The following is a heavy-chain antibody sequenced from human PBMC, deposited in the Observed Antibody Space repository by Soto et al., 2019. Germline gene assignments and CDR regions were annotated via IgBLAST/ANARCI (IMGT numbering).Heavy chain of an antibody. J-gene: IGHJ6*02. V-gene: IGHV1-18*01. CDR2: ISAYNGNT. D-gene: IGHD3-16*01. Sequence: ASVKVSCKASGYTFTSYGISWVRQAPGQGLEWMGWISAYNGNTNYAQKLQGRVTMTTDTSTSTAYMELRSLRSADTAVYYCAKDAQSILGGPANRYGMDVGGQGTTVTV. CDR3: AKDAQSILGGPANRYGMDV. CDR1: GYTFTSYG.